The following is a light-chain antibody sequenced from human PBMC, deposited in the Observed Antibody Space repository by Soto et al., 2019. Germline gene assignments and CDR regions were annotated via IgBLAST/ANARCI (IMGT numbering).Light chain of an antibody. CDR1: QTIKTY. CDR3: QQTYTAPGT. CDR2: AAS. Sequence: DIQMTQSPSPLSASVGDSVTITCRASQTIKTYLNWYRHKPGKAPELLIYAASRLQSGVASRFSGSGSGTYFILTISSLQPDDLATYYFQQTYTAPGTFGQGTKVEI. J-gene: IGKJ1*01. V-gene: IGKV1-39*01.